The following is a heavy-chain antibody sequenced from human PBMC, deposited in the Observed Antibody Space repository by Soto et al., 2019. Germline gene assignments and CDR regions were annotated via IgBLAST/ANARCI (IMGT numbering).Heavy chain of an antibody. V-gene: IGHV1-69*13. D-gene: IGHD5-12*01. CDR2: IIPIFGTA. J-gene: IGHJ6*02. CDR1: GGTFSSYA. CDR3: ARGTMGRDGYNYYYYYGMDV. Sequence: ASVKVSCKASGGTFSSYAISWVRQAPGQGLEWMGGIIPIFGTANYAQKFQGRDTITADESTSTAYMELSSLRSEDTAVYYCARGTMGRDGYNYYYYYGMDVWGQGTTVTVSS.